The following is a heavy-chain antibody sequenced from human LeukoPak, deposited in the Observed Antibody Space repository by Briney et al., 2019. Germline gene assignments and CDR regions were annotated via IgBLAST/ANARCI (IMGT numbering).Heavy chain of an antibody. V-gene: IGHV1-18*01. Sequence: ASVKVSCKASGYSFTNYGISWVRQAPGQGLEWMAWISAYNGNTNYAQKLQGRVTMATDTSTSTAYMELRSLRSDDTAVYYCARGDSLITLVRGIQAGDSFDIWGQGSMVTVSS. J-gene: IGHJ3*02. CDR2: ISAYNGNT. CDR1: GYSFTNYG. D-gene: IGHD3-10*01. CDR3: ARGDSLITLVRGIQAGDSFDI.